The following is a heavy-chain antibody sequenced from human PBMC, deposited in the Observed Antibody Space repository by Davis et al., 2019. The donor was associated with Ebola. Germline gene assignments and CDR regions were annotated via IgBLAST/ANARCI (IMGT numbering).Heavy chain of an antibody. Sequence: AASVKVSCKASGYTFTGYYMHWVRQAPGQGLEWMGWIIPILGIANYAQKFQGRVTITADKSTSTAYMELSSLRSEDTAVYYCVRDGTLDAFDIWGQGTMVTVSS. CDR1: GYTFTGYY. V-gene: IGHV1-69*10. CDR2: IIPILGIA. D-gene: IGHD1-26*01. CDR3: VRDGTLDAFDI. J-gene: IGHJ3*02.